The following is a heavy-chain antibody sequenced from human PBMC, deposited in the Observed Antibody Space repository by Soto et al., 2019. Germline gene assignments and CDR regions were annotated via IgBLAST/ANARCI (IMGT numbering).Heavy chain of an antibody. CDR2: ISPYNDNT. V-gene: IGHV1-18*01. CDR1: DYTFTSYG. Sequence: QVQLVKSGAEVKKPGASVKVSCKACDYTFTSYGINWVRQAPGQGLEWMGWISPYNDNTQYAQRFQGRVTLTTDTSTNTAYMELRSLRSDDTAVYYCARGMWELPIDYWGQGTLVTVSS. J-gene: IGHJ4*02. CDR3: ARGMWELPIDY. D-gene: IGHD1-26*01.